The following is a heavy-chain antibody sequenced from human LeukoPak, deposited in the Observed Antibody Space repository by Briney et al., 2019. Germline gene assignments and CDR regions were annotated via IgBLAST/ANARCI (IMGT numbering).Heavy chain of an antibody. V-gene: IGHV4-39*01. D-gene: IGHD7-27*01. CDR1: GGSISSSSYY. CDR2: IYYSGST. J-gene: IGHJ4*02. Sequence: SETLSLTCTVSGGSISSSSYYWGWIRQPPGKGLEWIGSIYYSGSTYYNPSLKSRVTISVDTSKNQFSLKLSSVTAADTAVYYCARTPGVYFDYWGQGTLVTVSS. CDR3: ARTPGVYFDY.